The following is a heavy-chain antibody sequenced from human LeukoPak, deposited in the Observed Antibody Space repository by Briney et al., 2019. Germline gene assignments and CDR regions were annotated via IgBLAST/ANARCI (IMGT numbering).Heavy chain of an antibody. CDR2: ISGSGGST. Sequence: GGSLRLSCAASGFTFSSYAMSWVRQAPGKGLEWVSAISGSGGSTYYADSVKGRFTISRDNSKNTLYLQMNSLRAEDTAVYYCVKVIGSYGSPWFDPWGQGTLVTVSS. J-gene: IGHJ5*02. V-gene: IGHV3-23*01. CDR1: GFTFSSYA. D-gene: IGHD5-18*01. CDR3: VKVIGSYGSPWFDP.